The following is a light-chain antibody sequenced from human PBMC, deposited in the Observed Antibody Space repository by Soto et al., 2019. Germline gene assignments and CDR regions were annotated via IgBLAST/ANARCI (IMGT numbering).Light chain of an antibody. V-gene: IGLV2-14*01. CDR2: DVT. CDR3: TSYTSTSTYV. J-gene: IGLJ1*01. CDR1: SSDVGAYNY. Sequence: QSVLTQPASVSLPPGQSITISCTGTSSDVGAYNYVSWYQHHPGKAPRLVIYDVTNRPSGISDRFSGSKSGNTASLTISGLLAEDEADYYCTSYTSTSTYVFGTGTKVTVL.